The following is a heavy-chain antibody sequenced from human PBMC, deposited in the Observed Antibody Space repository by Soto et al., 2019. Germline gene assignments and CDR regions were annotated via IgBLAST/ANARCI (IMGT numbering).Heavy chain of an antibody. J-gene: IGHJ4*02. CDR1: GGTFSSYA. CDR3: ARGRYYYDSSGSLFDY. Sequence: SVKVSCKASGGTFSSYAISWVRQAPGQGLEWMGGIIPIFGTANYAQKFQGRVTITADESTSTAYMELSSLRSEDTAVYYCARGRYYYDSSGSLFDYWGQGTLVTVSS. V-gene: IGHV1-69*13. CDR2: IIPIFGTA. D-gene: IGHD3-22*01.